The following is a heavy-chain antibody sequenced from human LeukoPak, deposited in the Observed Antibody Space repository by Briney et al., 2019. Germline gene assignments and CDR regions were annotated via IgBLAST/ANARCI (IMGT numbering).Heavy chain of an antibody. CDR1: GFTFSSYA. CDR2: ISGSGGST. J-gene: IGHJ4*02. V-gene: IGHV3-23*01. CDR3: AKAGTYYYDSSGYYSGYYFDY. D-gene: IGHD3-22*01. Sequence: GGSLRLSCAASGFTFSSYAMSWVRQAPGKGLEWVSAISGSGGSTYYADSVKGRLTISRDNSKNTLYLQMNSLRAEDTAVYYCAKAGTYYYDSSGYYSGYYFDYWGQGTLVTVSS.